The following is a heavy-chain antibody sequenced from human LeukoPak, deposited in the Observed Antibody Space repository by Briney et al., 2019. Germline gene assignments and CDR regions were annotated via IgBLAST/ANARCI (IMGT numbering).Heavy chain of an antibody. V-gene: IGHV1-69*13. J-gene: IGHJ4*02. Sequence: GSSVKVSCKASGGDFSNFGLTWVRQAPGQGVEGVGGIIPVFGTANYADSFQDRVTITADESTSTVYMELSSLRSEDTALYFCAKRAGTPTLHYIESWGQGTLVTVSS. CDR2: IIPVFGTA. CDR1: GGDFSNFG. D-gene: IGHD6-19*01. CDR3: AKRAGTPTLHYIES.